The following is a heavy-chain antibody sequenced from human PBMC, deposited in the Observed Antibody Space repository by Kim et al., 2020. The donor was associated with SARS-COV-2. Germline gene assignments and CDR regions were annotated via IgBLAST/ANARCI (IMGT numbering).Heavy chain of an antibody. CDR1: GGSISSSSYY. V-gene: IGHV4-39*01. Sequence: SETLSLTCTVSGGSISSSSYYWGWIRQPPGKGLEWIGSIYYSGSTYYNPSLKSRVTISVDTSKNQFSLKLSSVTAADTAVYYCARRRAHAFDIWGQGTMVTVSS. J-gene: IGHJ3*02. CDR3: ARRRAHAFDI. CDR2: IYYSGST.